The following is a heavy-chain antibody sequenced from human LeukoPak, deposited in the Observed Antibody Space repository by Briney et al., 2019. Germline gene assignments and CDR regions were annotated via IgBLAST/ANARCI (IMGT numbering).Heavy chain of an antibody. V-gene: IGHV3-21*01. J-gene: IGHJ4*02. CDR1: GFTFSSYS. CDR2: IRSSSSYI. D-gene: IGHD6-13*01. Sequence: GGSLRLSCAASGFTFSSYSMNWVRQAPGKGLEWVSSIRSSSSYIYYADSVKGRFTISRDNAKNSLYLQMNSLRAEDTAVYYCARTPGIAAAATGYWGQGTLVTVSS. CDR3: ARTPGIAAAATGY.